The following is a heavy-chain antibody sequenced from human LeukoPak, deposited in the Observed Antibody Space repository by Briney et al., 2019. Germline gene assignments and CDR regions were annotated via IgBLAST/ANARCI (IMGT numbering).Heavy chain of an antibody. J-gene: IGHJ4*02. CDR3: VREYHGGYFDF. Sequence: ASVKVSFKASGYTFTGYYMHWVRQAPGQGLEWLGVVYPSAGTSDPAQRFRARITLSDDTSTSTAYMELRSLKSEDTAIYFCVREYHGGYFDFWGQGTLVTVSS. CDR2: VYPSAGTS. D-gene: IGHD3-16*01. CDR1: GYTFTGYY. V-gene: IGHV1-46*03.